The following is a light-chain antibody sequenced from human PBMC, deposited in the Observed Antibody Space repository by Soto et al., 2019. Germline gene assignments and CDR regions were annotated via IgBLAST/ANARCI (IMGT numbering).Light chain of an antibody. Sequence: EIGLTQSPGILSLSPGARATLSCRASQTVAYTSLAWYQQRPGQAPRLLIYGTSTRATGTPDRFIGSGSGTAFTLTISRLEPEDFAVYYCQQYVTTPRTFGQGTKVE. CDR2: GTS. CDR3: QQYVTTPRT. CDR1: QTVAYTS. V-gene: IGKV3-20*01. J-gene: IGKJ1*01.